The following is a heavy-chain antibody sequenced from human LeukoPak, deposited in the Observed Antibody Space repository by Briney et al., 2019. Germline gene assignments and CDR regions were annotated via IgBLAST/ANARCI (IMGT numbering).Heavy chain of an antibody. CDR1: GGSISSNNW. V-gene: IGHV4-4*02. CDR2: IFHTGST. D-gene: IGHD3-10*01. J-gene: IGHJ3*02. CDR3: ARVARWFGELINAFDI. Sequence: SGTLSLTCAVSGGSISSNNWWSWVRQPPGKGLEWIGEIFHTGSTTYNPSLASRVTISVDTSKNQFSLKLSSVTAADTAVYYCARVARWFGELINAFDIWGQGTLVTVSS.